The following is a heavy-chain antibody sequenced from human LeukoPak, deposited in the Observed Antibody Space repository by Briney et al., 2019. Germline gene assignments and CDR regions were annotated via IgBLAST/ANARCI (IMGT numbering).Heavy chain of an antibody. D-gene: IGHD6-6*01. CDR1: GGSISSYY. CDR2: IYYSGST. V-gene: IGHV4-59*01. Sequence: SEALSLTCTVSGGSISSYYWSWIRQPPGKGLEWIGYIYYSGSTNYNPSLKSRVTISVDASKNQFSLKLSSVTAADTAVYYCARVGIAARPGYMDVWGKGTTVTVSS. J-gene: IGHJ6*03. CDR3: ARVGIAARPGYMDV.